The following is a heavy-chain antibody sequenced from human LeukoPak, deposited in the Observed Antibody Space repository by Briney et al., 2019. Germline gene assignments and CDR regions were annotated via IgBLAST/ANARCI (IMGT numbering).Heavy chain of an antibody. CDR1: GFTFSSYS. J-gene: IGHJ5*02. CDR2: ISSSSSYI. CDR3: ARVDGQRLTGYRGFDP. D-gene: IGHD3-9*01. V-gene: IGHV3-21*01. Sequence: PGGSLRLSCAASGFTFSSYSMNWVRKAPGKGLEWASSISSSSSYIYYADSVKGRFTISRDNAKNSLYLQMNSLRAEDTAVYYCARVDGQRLTGYRGFDPWGQGTLVTVSS.